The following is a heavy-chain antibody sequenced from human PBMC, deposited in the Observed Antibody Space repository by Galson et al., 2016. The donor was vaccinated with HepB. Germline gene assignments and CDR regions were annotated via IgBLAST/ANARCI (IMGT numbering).Heavy chain of an antibody. CDR1: GFTLSNYA. J-gene: IGHJ4*02. CDR3: AKEHSGYFDY. Sequence: SLRLSCAASGFTLSNYAMSWVRQAPGKGLEWVSDISGSGITTYYADSVKGRFTISRDNSKKTVYLQMNSLRAEDTAVYYCAKEHSGYFDYWGQGTLVTVSS. CDR2: ISGSGITT. V-gene: IGHV3-23*01. D-gene: IGHD6-19*01.